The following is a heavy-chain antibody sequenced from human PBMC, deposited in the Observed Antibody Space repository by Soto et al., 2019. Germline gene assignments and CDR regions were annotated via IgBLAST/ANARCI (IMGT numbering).Heavy chain of an antibody. J-gene: IGHJ6*02. V-gene: IGHV1-69*06. D-gene: IGHD6-13*01. Sequence: QVQLVQSGAEVKKPGSSVKVSCKASGGTFSSYAISWVRQAPGQGLEWMGGIIPIFGTANYAQKFQGRVTITADKSTRTAYMELSSLRSEDTAVYYCAREVAAAGAAYYYGMDVWGQGTTVTVSS. CDR1: GGTFSSYA. CDR2: IIPIFGTA. CDR3: AREVAAAGAAYYYGMDV.